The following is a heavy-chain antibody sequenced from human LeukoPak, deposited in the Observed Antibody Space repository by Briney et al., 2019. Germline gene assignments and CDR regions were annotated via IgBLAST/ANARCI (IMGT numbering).Heavy chain of an antibody. V-gene: IGHV4-59*08. J-gene: IGHJ6*02. CDR1: GGSISSYY. D-gene: IGHD2-2*01. CDR2: IYYSGST. CDR3: ARVCGDIVVVPAATVYYYYYGMDV. Sequence: NASETLSLTCTVSGGSISSYYWSWIRQPPGKGLEWIGYIYYSGSTNYNPSLKSRVTISVDTSKNQFSLKLSSVTAADTAVYYCARVCGDIVVVPAATVYYYYYGMDVWGQGTTVTVSS.